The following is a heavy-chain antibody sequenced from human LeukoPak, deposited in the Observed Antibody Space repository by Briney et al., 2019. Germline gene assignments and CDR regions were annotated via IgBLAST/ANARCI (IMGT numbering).Heavy chain of an antibody. V-gene: IGHV3-66*01. CDR2: IYSGGST. Sequence: PGGSLRLSCAASGSTVSSNYLSWVRQAPGKGLEWVSIIYSGGSTYYADSVTGRFTISRDNSKNTLYLQMNSLRAEDTAVYYCARDGAVLTGYYDYWGQGTLVTVSS. D-gene: IGHD3-9*01. J-gene: IGHJ4*02. CDR1: GSTVSSNY. CDR3: ARDGAVLTGYYDY.